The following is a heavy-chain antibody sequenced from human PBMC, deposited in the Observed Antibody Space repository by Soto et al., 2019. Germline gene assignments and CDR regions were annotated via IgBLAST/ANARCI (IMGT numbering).Heavy chain of an antibody. J-gene: IGHJ4*02. D-gene: IGHD4-17*01. CDR2: ISGSGGST. V-gene: IGHV3-23*01. Sequence: GGSLRLSCAASGFTFSSYAMSWVRQAPGKGLEWVSAISGSGGSTYYADSVKGRFTISRDNSKNTLYLQMNSLRAEDTAVYYCAKIPYGDYEEGYFDYWGQGTLVTVSS. CDR1: GFTFSSYA. CDR3: AKIPYGDYEEGYFDY.